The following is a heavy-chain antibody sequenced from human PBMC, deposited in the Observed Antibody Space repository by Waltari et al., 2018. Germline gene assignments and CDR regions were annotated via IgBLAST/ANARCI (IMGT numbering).Heavy chain of an antibody. V-gene: IGHV4-39*01. J-gene: IGHJ4*02. D-gene: IGHD6-19*01. CDR1: VGPISCSSYY. Sequence: QLQLQESGPGLVTPLETLSLTCTVSVGPISCSSYYWGWIRQPPGKGLEWIVSVYYSRSTYYNPSLKSLVTISGDTSKNQFSLKLSSVTAADTAVYYCARALSSGWYSHSFDYWGQGTLVTVSS. CDR2: VYYSRST. CDR3: ARALSSGWYSHSFDY.